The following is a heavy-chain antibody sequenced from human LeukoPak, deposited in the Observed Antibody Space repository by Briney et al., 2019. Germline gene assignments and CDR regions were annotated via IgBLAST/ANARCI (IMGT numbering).Heavy chain of an antibody. CDR2: INPNSGGT. Sequence: ASVKVSCKASGYTFTGYYMHWVRRAPGQGLEWMGWINPNSGGTNYAQKFQGRVTMTRDTSISTAYMELSRLRSDDTAVYYCARDRDYHDAFDIWGQGTMVTVSS. CDR3: ARDRDYHDAFDI. J-gene: IGHJ3*02. D-gene: IGHD4/OR15-4a*01. CDR1: GYTFTGYY. V-gene: IGHV1-2*02.